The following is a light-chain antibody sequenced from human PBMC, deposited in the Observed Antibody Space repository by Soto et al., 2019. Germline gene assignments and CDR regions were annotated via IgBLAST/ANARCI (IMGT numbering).Light chain of an antibody. J-gene: IGKJ3*01. CDR1: QSISSW. CDR3: QQYNSYPL. Sequence: DIQMTQSPSTLSASVGDRVTTTCRASQSISSWLAWYQQKPGKAPKLLIYDASSLESGVPSRFSGSGSGTEFTLTISSLQPDDFATYYCQQYNSYPLFGPGTKVDIK. CDR2: DAS. V-gene: IGKV1-5*01.